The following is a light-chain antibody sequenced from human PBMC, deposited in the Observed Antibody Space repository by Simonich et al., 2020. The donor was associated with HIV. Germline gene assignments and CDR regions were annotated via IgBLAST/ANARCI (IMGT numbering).Light chain of an antibody. J-gene: IGLJ2*01. CDR3: SSYAGGNNLI. CDR1: SSDVGGYNY. V-gene: IGLV2-8*01. CDR2: DVT. Sequence: QSALTQPPSASGSPGQSVTISCTGTSSDVGGYNYVSWYQQHPGKAPKVMIYDVTKPPSGVPDRFSGSKSGNTASLTVSVLQAEDEADYYCSSYAGGNNLIFGGGTKLTVL.